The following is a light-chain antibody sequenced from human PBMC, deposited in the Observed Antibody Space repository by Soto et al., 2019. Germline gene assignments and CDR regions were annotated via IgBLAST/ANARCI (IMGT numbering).Light chain of an antibody. Sequence: VMTQSPDSLAVSLGGRATIDCKSSQSVFYSANNMSYLAWYQQKPGQRPKLLIYWASVRESGVPDRFGGSGSGTHFTLTISSLHPEDAALYFCHQYYASPWTFGPGTTVEIK. V-gene: IGKV4-1*01. CDR2: WAS. CDR3: HQYYASPWT. J-gene: IGKJ1*01. CDR1: QSVFYSANNMSY.